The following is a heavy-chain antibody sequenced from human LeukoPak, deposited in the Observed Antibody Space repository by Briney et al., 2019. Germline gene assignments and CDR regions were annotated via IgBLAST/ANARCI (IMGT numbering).Heavy chain of an antibody. Sequence: ASVKVSCKASGGTFSSYAISWVRQAPGQGLEWMGGIIPIFGTANYAQKFQGRVTITADESTSTAYMELSSLRSEDTAVYYCARGAEVAATYYYCGMDVWGQGTTVTVSS. CDR1: GGTFSSYA. CDR3: ARGAEVAATYYYCGMDV. D-gene: IGHD6-19*01. J-gene: IGHJ6*02. V-gene: IGHV1-69*13. CDR2: IIPIFGTA.